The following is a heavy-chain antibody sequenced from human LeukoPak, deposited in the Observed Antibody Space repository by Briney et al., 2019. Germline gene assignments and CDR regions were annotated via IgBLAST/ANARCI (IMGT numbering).Heavy chain of an antibody. V-gene: IGHV3-23*01. CDR1: GFTFSSFA. CDR2: ISGYGDST. CDR3: AKDPTVTPYYFDY. J-gene: IGHJ4*02. Sequence: GGSLRLSCSASGFTFSSFAMNWVRQAPGKGLEWVSIISGYGDSTYYTDSVKGRFTISRDNSKNTLYLQMNSLRAEDTAVYYCAKDPTVTPYYFDYWGQGTLVTVSS. D-gene: IGHD4-17*01.